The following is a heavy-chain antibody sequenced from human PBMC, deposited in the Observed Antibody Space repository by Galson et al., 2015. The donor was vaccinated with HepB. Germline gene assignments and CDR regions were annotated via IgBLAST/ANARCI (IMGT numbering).Heavy chain of an antibody. J-gene: IGHJ2*01. CDR3: AREDIRFLEWLGYYSDL. Sequence: SLRLSCAGSGFTFRSYSINWVRQTPGKGLEWVSSIDSMGEYRNYADSVKGRFTISRDNAKNSVYLQMNSLRAEDTALYYCAREDIRFLEWLGYYSDLWGRGTLVTVSS. CDR2: IDSMGEYR. V-gene: IGHV3-21*06. CDR1: GFTFRSYS. D-gene: IGHD3-3*01.